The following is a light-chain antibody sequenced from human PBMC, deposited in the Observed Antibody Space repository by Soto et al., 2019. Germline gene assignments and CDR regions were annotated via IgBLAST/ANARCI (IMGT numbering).Light chain of an antibody. J-gene: IGLJ3*02. Sequence: QSVLTQSPSASAPLGASVKLTCTLSSGHSSYAIAWHQQQPEKGPRYLMKLNSDGSHSKGDGIPDRFSGSSSGAERYLTISSLQSEDEADYYCQTWGTGIPVFGGGTKLTVL. V-gene: IGLV4-69*01. CDR1: SGHSSYA. CDR3: QTWGTGIPV. CDR2: LNSDGSH.